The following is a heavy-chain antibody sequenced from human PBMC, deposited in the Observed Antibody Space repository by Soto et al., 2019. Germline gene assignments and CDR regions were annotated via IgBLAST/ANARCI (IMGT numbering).Heavy chain of an antibody. D-gene: IGHD6-13*01. Sequence: PGGSLRLSCAASGFTFSSYVMHWVRQAPGKGLEWVAVISYDGSNKYYADSVKGRFTISRDNSKNTLYLQMNSLRAEDTAVYYCANFGTSYSSSWYLPWGDYGMDVWGQGTTVTVSS. CDR2: ISYDGSNK. CDR1: GFTFSSYV. J-gene: IGHJ6*02. V-gene: IGHV3-30*18. CDR3: ANFGTSYSSSWYLPWGDYGMDV.